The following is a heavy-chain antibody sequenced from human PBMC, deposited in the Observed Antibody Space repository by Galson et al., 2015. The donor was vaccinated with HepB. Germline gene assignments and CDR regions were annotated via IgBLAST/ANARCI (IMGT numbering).Heavy chain of an antibody. CDR2: ISGGGTST. CDR1: GFTFSTYA. J-gene: IGHJ4*02. V-gene: IGHV3-23*01. D-gene: IGHD6-6*01. CDR3: AKTQKYSSSSVDY. Sequence: SLRLSCAASGFTFSTYAMSWVRQAPGKGLEWVSSISGGGTSTYHADSVQGRFTISRDNFKNTLSLQMNSLRAEDTAVYYCAKTQKYSSSSVDYWGQGTLVTVSS.